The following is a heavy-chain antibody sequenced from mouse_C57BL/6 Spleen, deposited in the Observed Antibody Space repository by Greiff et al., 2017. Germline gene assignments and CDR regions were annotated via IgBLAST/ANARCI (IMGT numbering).Heavy chain of an antibody. CDR3: ARSEGYDLDYFDY. D-gene: IGHD2-4*01. CDR1: GYAFSSYW. CDR2: IYPGDGDT. Sequence: QVQLQQSGAELVKPGASVKISCKASGYAFSSYWMNWVKQRPGKGLEWIGQIYPGDGDTNYNGKFKGKATLTADKSSSTAYMPLSSLTSEDSAVYFCARSEGYDLDYFDYWGQGTTLTVSS. V-gene: IGHV1-80*01. J-gene: IGHJ2*01.